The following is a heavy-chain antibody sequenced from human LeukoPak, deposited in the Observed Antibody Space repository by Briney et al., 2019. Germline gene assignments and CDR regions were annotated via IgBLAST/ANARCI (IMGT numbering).Heavy chain of an antibody. J-gene: IGHJ6*03. Sequence: PGGSLRLSCVASAFTFSEYWMSWVRQAPGKGLEWVANIKQDGGEKYYVDSVKGRFTISRDNAKNSVYLQMNSLRAEDTAVYYCARESRDSLADCGGDCYSREYYYYYMDVWGKGTSVTVSS. V-gene: IGHV3-7*01. D-gene: IGHD2-21*02. CDR2: IKQDGGEK. CDR3: ARESRDSLADCGGDCYSREYYYYYMDV. CDR1: AFTFSEYW.